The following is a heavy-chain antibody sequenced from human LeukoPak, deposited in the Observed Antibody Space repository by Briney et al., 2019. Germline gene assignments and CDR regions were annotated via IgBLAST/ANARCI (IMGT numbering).Heavy chain of an antibody. D-gene: IGHD1-26*01. CDR2: ISSSSSYI. CDR1: GFTFSSYS. J-gene: IGHJ3*02. V-gene: IGHV3-21*01. CDR3: ARSGSSDAFDI. Sequence: PGGSLRLSCAASGFTFSSYSMNWVRQAPGKGLEWVSSISSSSSYIYYADSVKGRVTISRDNAKNSLYLQLNSLRAEDTAVYYCARSGSSDAFDIWGQGTMVTVSS.